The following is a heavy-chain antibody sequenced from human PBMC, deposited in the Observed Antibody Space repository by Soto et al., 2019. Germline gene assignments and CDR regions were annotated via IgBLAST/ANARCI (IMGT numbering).Heavy chain of an antibody. D-gene: IGHD6-19*01. J-gene: IGHJ4*02. CDR1: GGTFSSYA. CDR2: IIPIFGST. CDR3: ARDLSGGAVAGPNDY. Sequence: SVKVSCKASGGTFSSYAISWVRQAPGQGLEWMGGIIPIFGSTSYAQKFQGRVTMTRDTSTSTVYMELSSLRSEDTAVYYCARDLSGGAVAGPNDYWGQGTLVTVSS. V-gene: IGHV1-69*05.